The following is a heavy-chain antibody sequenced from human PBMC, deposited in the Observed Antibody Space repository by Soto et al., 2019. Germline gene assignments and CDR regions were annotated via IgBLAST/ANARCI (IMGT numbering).Heavy chain of an antibody. CDR1: GGSISSYY. CDR3: ARDDYGGKGPFDY. J-gene: IGHJ4*02. CDR2: IYYSGST. D-gene: IGHD4-17*01. Sequence: SETLSLTCTVSGGSISSYYWSWIRQPPGKGLEWIGYIYYSGSTNYNPSLKSRVAISVDTSKNQFSLKLSSVTAADTAVYYCARDDYGGKGPFDYWGQGTLVTVSS. V-gene: IGHV4-59*01.